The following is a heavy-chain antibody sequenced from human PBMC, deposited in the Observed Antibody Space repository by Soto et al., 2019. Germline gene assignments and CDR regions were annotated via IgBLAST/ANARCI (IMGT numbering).Heavy chain of an antibody. CDR2: IYSSGST. CDR1: GCSISSSNYY. Sequence: SDTLSLTCTVSGCSISSSNYYWGWIRQPPGKGLEWIGSIYSSGSTYYNPSLKSRVTMSVDTSKKLVSLRLSSVTAADTAVYFCARHEAPSGWYFDYWGQGTLVTVS. D-gene: IGHD6-19*01. V-gene: IGHV4-39*01. CDR3: ARHEAPSGWYFDY. J-gene: IGHJ4*02.